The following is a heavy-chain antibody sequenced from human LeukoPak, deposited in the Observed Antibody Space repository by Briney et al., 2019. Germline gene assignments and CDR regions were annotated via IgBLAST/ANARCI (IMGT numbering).Heavy chain of an antibody. V-gene: IGHV3-66*01. J-gene: IGHJ5*02. CDR2: IYSGGST. CDR1: GFTVSSNY. CDR3: ARDKGYSSGWYWFDP. Sequence: PGGSLRLSCAASGFTVSSNYMSWVRQAPGKGLEWVSVIYSGGSTYYADFVKGRFTISRDNSKNTLYLQMNSLRAEDTAVYYCARDKGYSSGWYWFDPWGQGTLVTVSS. D-gene: IGHD6-19*01.